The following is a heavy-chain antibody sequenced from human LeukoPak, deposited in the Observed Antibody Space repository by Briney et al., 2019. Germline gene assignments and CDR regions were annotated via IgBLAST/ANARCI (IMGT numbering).Heavy chain of an antibody. CDR1: GYSISSGYY. J-gene: IGHJ3*02. CDR2: IYHSGST. D-gene: IGHD1-26*01. Sequence: SETLSLTCGVSGYSISSGYYWGWIRQPPGKGLEWIGSIYHSGSTYYNPSLKSRVTISVDTSKNQFSLKLSSVTAADTAVYYCARDPKWGDAFDMWGRGTMVTVSS. CDR3: ARDPKWGDAFDM. V-gene: IGHV4-38-2*02.